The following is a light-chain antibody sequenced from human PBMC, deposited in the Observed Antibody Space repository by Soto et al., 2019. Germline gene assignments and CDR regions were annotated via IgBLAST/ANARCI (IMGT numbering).Light chain of an antibody. J-gene: IGKJ2*01. CDR2: GAS. CDR3: QQYNNWPRT. V-gene: IGKV3-15*01. CDR1: QSVCSN. Sequence: EIVMTQSPATLSVSPGGRATLSCKASQSVCSNLAWYQQKPGQAPRLLIYGASTRATGIPARFSGSGSGTEFTLTISSLQSEDFAVYYCQQYNNWPRTFGQGTKLEIK.